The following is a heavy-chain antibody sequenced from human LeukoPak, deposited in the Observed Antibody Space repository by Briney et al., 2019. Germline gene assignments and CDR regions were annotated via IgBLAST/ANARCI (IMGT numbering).Heavy chain of an antibody. Sequence: GSSVKVSCKASGGTFSNYAISWVRQAPGQGLEWMGGIIPMFGTTNYAQNFQGRVTITTDESTSTAYMEVSSLRIEDTAVYYCASVTVTTWAPDGHMDVWGKGTTVTVSS. CDR3: ASVTVTTWAPDGHMDV. V-gene: IGHV1-69*05. CDR1: GGTFSNYA. J-gene: IGHJ6*03. CDR2: IIPMFGTT. D-gene: IGHD4-11*01.